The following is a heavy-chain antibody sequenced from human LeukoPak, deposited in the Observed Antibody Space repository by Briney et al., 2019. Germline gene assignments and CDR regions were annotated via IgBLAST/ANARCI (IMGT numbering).Heavy chain of an antibody. D-gene: IGHD3-10*01. V-gene: IGHV4-59*12. CDR2: IYYSGST. Sequence: PSETLSLTCTVSGGSISSYYWSWIRQPPGKGLGWIGYIYYSGSTNYNPSLKSRVTMSVDTSKNQFSLKLSSVTAADTAVYYCAREYGSGSEFDPWGQGTLVTVSS. J-gene: IGHJ5*02. CDR1: GGSISSYY. CDR3: AREYGSGSEFDP.